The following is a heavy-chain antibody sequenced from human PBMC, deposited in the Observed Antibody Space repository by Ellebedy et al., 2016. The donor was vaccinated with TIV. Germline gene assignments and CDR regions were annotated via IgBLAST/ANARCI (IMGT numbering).Heavy chain of an antibody. CDR1: GFTFSSYA. CDR3: AKGEVGSARRFDP. J-gene: IGHJ5*02. V-gene: IGHV3-23*01. D-gene: IGHD6-6*01. CDR2: ISGSGYST. Sequence: GESLKISCSASGFTFSSYAMHWVRQAPGRGLEWVSAISGSGYSTYYADSVRGRFTISRDNSKNTLYLQVNSLRAEDTVVYYCAKGEVGSARRFDPWGQGTLVTVSS.